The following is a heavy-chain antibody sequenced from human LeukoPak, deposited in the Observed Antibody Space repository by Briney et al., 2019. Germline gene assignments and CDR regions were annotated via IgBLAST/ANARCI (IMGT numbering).Heavy chain of an antibody. Sequence: PGESLQISCKGSGYSFTSHWIAWGRQMPGKGLEWMGIIYPGDSDTRYSPSFKGQVTISADKSISTAYLQWSSLKASDTAMYYCARHTSGSYHAPLDYWGQGTLVTVSS. J-gene: IGHJ4*02. CDR3: ARHTSGSYHAPLDY. V-gene: IGHV5-51*01. CDR2: IYPGDSDT. CDR1: GYSFTSHW. D-gene: IGHD1-26*01.